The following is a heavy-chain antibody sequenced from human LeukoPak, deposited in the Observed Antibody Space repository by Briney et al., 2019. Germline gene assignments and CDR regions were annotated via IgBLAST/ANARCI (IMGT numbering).Heavy chain of an antibody. CDR1: GFTFSTYS. D-gene: IGHD3-22*01. V-gene: IGHV3-48*04. CDR3: AREGRYYDSSGYPYFFDY. J-gene: IGHJ4*02. Sequence: GGSLRLSCAASGFTFSTYSTNWVRQAPGKGLEWVSYISSSSSNIYYADSVKGRFTISRDNAKNSLYLQMNSLRAEDTAVYYCAREGRYYDSSGYPYFFDYWGQGTLVTVSS. CDR2: ISSSSSNI.